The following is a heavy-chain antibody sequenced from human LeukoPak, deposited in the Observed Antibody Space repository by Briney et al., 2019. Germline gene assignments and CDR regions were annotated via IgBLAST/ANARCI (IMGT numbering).Heavy chain of an antibody. V-gene: IGHV3-30*04. D-gene: IGHD5-18*01. CDR2: ISYDGSNK. CDR1: GLTFSSYA. Sequence: GGSLRLSCAASGLTFSSYAMHWVRQAPGKGLEWVAVISYDGSNKYYADSVKGRFTISRDNSKNTLYLQMNSLRAEDTAVYYCARVMIQLWLMGYYAYWGQGTLVTVSS. J-gene: IGHJ4*02. CDR3: ARVMIQLWLMGYYAY.